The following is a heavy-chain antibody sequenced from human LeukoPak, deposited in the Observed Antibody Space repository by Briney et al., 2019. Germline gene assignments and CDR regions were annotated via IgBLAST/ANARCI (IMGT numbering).Heavy chain of an antibody. CDR2: ISYDGSSK. CDR3: ARCGGGAYDILTYYYYYMDV. J-gene: IGHJ6*03. CDR1: GFTFSTYA. D-gene: IGHD3-9*01. Sequence: PGRSLRLSCAASGFTFSTYAMHWVRQAPGKGLEWVAVISYDGSSKYYADSVKGRFTISRDNAKNSLYLQMNSLRAEDTAVYYCARCGGGAYDILTYYYYYMDVWGKGTTVTVSS. V-gene: IGHV3-30*04.